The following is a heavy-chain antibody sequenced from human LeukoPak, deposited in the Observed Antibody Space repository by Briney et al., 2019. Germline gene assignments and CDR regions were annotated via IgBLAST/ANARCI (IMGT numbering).Heavy chain of an antibody. CDR1: GLIFNTYG. V-gene: IGHV3-30*18. Sequence: GGSLRLSCAASGLIFNTYGMHWVRQAPGKGLEWVAVISYDGSNKYYADSVKGRFTISRDNSKNTLYLQMNSLRAEDTAVYYCAKDYYGSGNLYYFDYWGQGTLVTVSS. D-gene: IGHD3-10*01. CDR3: AKDYYGSGNLYYFDY. CDR2: ISYDGSNK. J-gene: IGHJ4*02.